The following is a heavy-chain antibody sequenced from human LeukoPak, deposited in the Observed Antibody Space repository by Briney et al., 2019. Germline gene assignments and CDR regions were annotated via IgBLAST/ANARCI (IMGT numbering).Heavy chain of an antibody. CDR3: ARGHYDVLAASYKWTPDY. CDR1: GFTFNTFN. Sequence: GGSLRLSCAASGFTFNTFNMNWVRQAPGKGLEWVSSITSGGDYIYYADSVKGRFTISRDNAKNSLSLQLNSLRVEDTAVYYCARGHYDVLAASYKWTPDYWGQGTLVTVSS. V-gene: IGHV3-21*01. CDR2: ITSGGDYI. D-gene: IGHD3-9*01. J-gene: IGHJ4*02.